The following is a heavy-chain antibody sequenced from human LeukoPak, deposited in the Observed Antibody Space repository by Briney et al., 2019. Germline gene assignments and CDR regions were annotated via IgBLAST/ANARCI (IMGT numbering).Heavy chain of an antibody. V-gene: IGHV4-59*11. D-gene: IGHD5-24*01. CDR3: ARDQVEMATIGYYYYYMDV. J-gene: IGHJ6*03. CDR2: IYYSGST. Sequence: PSETLSLTCTVSGGSISSHYWSWIRQPPGKGLEWVGYIYYSGSTNYNPSLKSRVTISVDTSKNQFSLKLSSVTAADTAVYYCARDQVEMATIGYYYYYMDVWGKGTTVTASS. CDR1: GGSISSHY.